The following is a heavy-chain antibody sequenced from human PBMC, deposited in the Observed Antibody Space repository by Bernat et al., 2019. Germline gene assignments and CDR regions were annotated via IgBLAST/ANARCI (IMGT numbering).Heavy chain of an antibody. Sequence: QITLKESGPTLVKPTQTLTLTCTFSGFSLSTGGVSVGWIRQPPGKALEWLALIYWDDDNRYSPSLKSRVTITKDTSKNQVVLTMTNMDPVDTATYYCAYRKSYYGSGNYCTWGQGTLVTVSS. CDR2: IYWDDDN. J-gene: IGHJ5*02. CDR1: GFSLSTGGVS. CDR3: AYRKSYYGSGNYCT. D-gene: IGHD3-10*01. V-gene: IGHV2-5*02.